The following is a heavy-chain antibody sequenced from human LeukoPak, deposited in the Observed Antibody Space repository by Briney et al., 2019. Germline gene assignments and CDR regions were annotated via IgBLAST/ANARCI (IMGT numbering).Heavy chain of an antibody. J-gene: IGHJ4*02. V-gene: IGHV4-4*02. CDR1: GGSISSSNW. Sequence: GTLSLTCAVSGGSISSSNWWSWVRQPPGKGLEWIGEIYHSGSTNYNPSLKSRVTISVDKSKNQFSLKLSSVTAADTAVYYCARDRLTGGYDFWSGYRYYFDYWGQGTLVTVSS. D-gene: IGHD3-3*01. CDR2: IYHSGST. CDR3: ARDRLTGGYDFWSGYRYYFDY.